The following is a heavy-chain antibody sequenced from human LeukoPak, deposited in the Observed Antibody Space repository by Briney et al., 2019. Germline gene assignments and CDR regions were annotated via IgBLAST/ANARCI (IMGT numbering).Heavy chain of an antibody. Sequence: ASVKVSCKASGYTFTSYSIHWVRQAPGQGLEWMGTINPSGGSTSYAQKFQGRVTMTRDTSTSIVYLELSSLRSEDTAVYYCARHSHMDVWGTGTTVTVSS. V-gene: IGHV1-46*01. CDR3: ARHSHMDV. D-gene: IGHD2-21*01. CDR1: GYTFTSYS. J-gene: IGHJ6*04. CDR2: INPSGGST.